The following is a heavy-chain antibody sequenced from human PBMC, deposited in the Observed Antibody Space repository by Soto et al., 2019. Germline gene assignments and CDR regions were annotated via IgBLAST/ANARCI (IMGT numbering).Heavy chain of an antibody. D-gene: IGHD4-4*01. J-gene: IGHJ3*02. CDR3: AKAPSTSVNPGDGVDI. V-gene: IGHV3-23*01. CDR2: ISGSGGST. CDR1: GFTFSSYA. Sequence: EVQLLESGGGLVQPGGSLRLSCAASGFTFSSYAMSWVRQAPGKGLEWVSAISGSGGSTYYADSVKGRFTISRDNSKNPLYLQMNSLRAEDTAVCSCAKAPSTSVNPGDGVDIWGQGTMVNVSS.